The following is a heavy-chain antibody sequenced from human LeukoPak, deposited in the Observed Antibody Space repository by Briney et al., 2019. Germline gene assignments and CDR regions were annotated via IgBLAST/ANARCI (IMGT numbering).Heavy chain of an antibody. V-gene: IGHV3-43D*04. J-gene: IGHJ4*02. CDR2: ISWDGSST. CDR1: GFTFDDYA. CDR3: VKVRSYDDSGYYDY. Sequence: PGGSLRLSCAASGFTFDDYAMHWVRQAPGKGLEWVSLISWDGSSTYYADSVKGRFTISRDNSNNSLYLQMNSLRAEDTALYYCVKVRSYDDSGYYDYWGKGTLVTVSS. D-gene: IGHD3-22*01.